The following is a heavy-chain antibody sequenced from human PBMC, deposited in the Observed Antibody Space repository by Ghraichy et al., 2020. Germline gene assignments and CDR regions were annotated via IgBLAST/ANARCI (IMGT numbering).Heavy chain of an antibody. CDR2: TSYDGSNK. Sequence: GGSLRLSCAASGFTFSNFAMHWVRQAPSKGLEWVAVTSYDGSNKDYADSVKGRFTISRDNSKKTLYLQMNSLRAEDTAVYYCAKAGFSSSWPTDYYYAMDVWGPGTTVTVS. J-gene: IGHJ6*02. V-gene: IGHV3-30*18. CDR3: AKAGFSSSWPTDYYYAMDV. D-gene: IGHD6-13*01. CDR1: GFTFSNFA.